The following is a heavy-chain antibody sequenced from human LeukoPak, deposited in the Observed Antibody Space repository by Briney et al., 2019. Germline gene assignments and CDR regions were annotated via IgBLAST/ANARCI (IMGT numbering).Heavy chain of an antibody. J-gene: IGHJ5*02. Sequence: ASVKVSCKASGYTFTSYDINWVRQATGQGLEWMGWMNPNSGNTGYAQKFQGRVTMTRNTTISTAYMELSSLRAEDTAVYYCAKATRMATPLLLTWGQGTLVTVSS. V-gene: IGHV1-8*01. CDR2: MNPNSGNT. CDR1: GYTFTSYD. D-gene: IGHD5-24*01. CDR3: AKATRMATPLLLT.